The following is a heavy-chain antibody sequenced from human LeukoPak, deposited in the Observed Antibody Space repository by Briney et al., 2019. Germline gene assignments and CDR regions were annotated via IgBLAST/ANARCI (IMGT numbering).Heavy chain of an antibody. V-gene: IGHV5-51*01. Sequence: GEALKMPCKGSGYSFTSYWIGWARQMPGKGLEWMGIIYPGDSDTSYSPSFQGQVTISADKSISTAYLQWSSLKASDTAMYYCARPEDSSGLGYWGQGTLVTASS. J-gene: IGHJ4*02. CDR1: GYSFTSYW. CDR3: ARPEDSSGLGY. D-gene: IGHD6-19*01. CDR2: IYPGDSDT.